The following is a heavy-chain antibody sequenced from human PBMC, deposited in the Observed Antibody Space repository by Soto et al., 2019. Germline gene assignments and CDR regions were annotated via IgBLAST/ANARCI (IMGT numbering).Heavy chain of an antibody. CDR3: AKSRRDAYNTFDY. D-gene: IGHD1-1*01. CDR2: ISWNSGSI. Sequence: GGSLRLSCAASGFTFDDYAMHWVRQAPGKGLEWVSSISWNSGSIDYADSVKGRFTLSRDNAKNSLYLQMNSLRADDTAFYHCAKSRRDAYNTFDYWGQGTLVTVSS. CDR1: GFTFDDYA. V-gene: IGHV3-9*01. J-gene: IGHJ4*02.